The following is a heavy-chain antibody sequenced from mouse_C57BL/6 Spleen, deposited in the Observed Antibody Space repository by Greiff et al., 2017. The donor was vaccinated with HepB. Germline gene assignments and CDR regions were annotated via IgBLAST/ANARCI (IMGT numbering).Heavy chain of an antibody. CDR3: ARHAYYGSSHYYAMDY. D-gene: IGHD1-1*01. Sequence: QVQLQQSGAELVKPGASVKLSCKASGYTFTEYTIHWVKQRSGQGLEWIGWFYPGSGSIKYNEKFKDKATLTADKSSSTVYMELSRVTSEDSAVYFCARHAYYGSSHYYAMDYWGQGTSVTVSS. CDR1: GYTFTEYT. J-gene: IGHJ4*01. V-gene: IGHV1-62-2*01. CDR2: FYPGSGSI.